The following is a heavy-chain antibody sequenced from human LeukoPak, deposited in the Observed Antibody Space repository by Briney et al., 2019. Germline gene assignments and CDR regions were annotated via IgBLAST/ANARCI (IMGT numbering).Heavy chain of an antibody. J-gene: IGHJ3*02. Sequence: GGSLRLSCAVSGFPFSTFWMSWVRQAPGKGLEWVSAISGSGGSTYYADSVKGRFTVSRDNSKNTLYLQMNSLRAEDTAVYYCANDGAYYDSNTDAFDIWGRGTMVTVSS. CDR3: ANDGAYYDSNTDAFDI. V-gene: IGHV3-23*01. CDR2: ISGSGGST. CDR1: GFPFSTFW. D-gene: IGHD3-22*01.